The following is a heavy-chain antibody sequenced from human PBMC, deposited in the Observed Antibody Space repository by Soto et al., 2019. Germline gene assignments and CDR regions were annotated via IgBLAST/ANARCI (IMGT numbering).Heavy chain of an antibody. J-gene: IGHJ6*02. Sequence: QVRVAQSGTEVKKPGSSVKVSCKASGGTFSDSGVTWVRQAPRQGLEWVGAILPKFGKTNYAQKFQGRVAIIADKSPDTVFLEVRRLKSDDTAVYFCARVTELGTGYAMHVWGQGTTVIVSS. CDR2: ILPKFGKT. CDR1: GGTFSDSG. D-gene: IGHD1-7*01. CDR3: ARVTELGTGYAMHV. V-gene: IGHV1-69*06.